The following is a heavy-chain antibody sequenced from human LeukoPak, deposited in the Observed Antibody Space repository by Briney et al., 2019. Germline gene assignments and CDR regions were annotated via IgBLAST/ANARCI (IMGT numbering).Heavy chain of an antibody. CDR1: GFTFSSYW. Sequence: GGSLRLSCAASGFTFSSYWMNWVRQAPGKGLEWVANIKPDGSDKYYVDSVKGRFTISRDNAKNSLYLQMNSLRAEDTAVCYCAGTSRIVGASTIDWGQGTLVTVSS. CDR3: AGTSRIVGASTID. V-gene: IGHV3-7*01. J-gene: IGHJ4*02. D-gene: IGHD1-26*01. CDR2: IKPDGSDK.